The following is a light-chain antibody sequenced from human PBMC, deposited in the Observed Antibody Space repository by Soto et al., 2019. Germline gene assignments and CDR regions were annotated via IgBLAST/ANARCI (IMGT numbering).Light chain of an antibody. V-gene: IGKV2-28*01. CDR1: QSLLYINGYNY. Sequence: DIVMTQSPLSLPVTPGEPASISCRSSQSLLYINGYNYLDWYLQKPGQSPQLLIFLGSNRASGVPDRFSGSGSGTDFTLKISRVEAEDVGVYYCMQGLQTPFTFGLGTKVEIK. J-gene: IGKJ3*01. CDR2: LGS. CDR3: MQGLQTPFT.